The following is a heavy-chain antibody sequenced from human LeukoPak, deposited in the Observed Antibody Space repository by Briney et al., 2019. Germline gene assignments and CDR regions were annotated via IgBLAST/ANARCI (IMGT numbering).Heavy chain of an antibody. CDR1: GYTLTELS. Sequence: GASVKVSCKVSGYTLTELSMHWVRQAPGKGLEWMGGFDPEDGETIYAQKFQGRVTMTEDTSTDTAYMELSSLRSEDTAVYYCATTSSGSYYPYYYMDVWGKGTTVTVSS. J-gene: IGHJ6*03. V-gene: IGHV1-24*01. D-gene: IGHD1-26*01. CDR2: FDPEDGET. CDR3: ATTSSGSYYPYYYMDV.